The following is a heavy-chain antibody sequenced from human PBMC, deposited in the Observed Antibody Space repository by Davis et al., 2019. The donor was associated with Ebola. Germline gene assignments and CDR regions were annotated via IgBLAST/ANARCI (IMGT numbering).Heavy chain of an antibody. Sequence: GESLKISCAASGLNFSNYGMHWVRQAPGKGLEWVAVIWYDGSNKNYAESVKGRFTISRDNSKNTVYLQMNSLRVEDTAVYYCAGHTSSLYWGQGTLVTVSS. CDR2: IWYDGSNK. V-gene: IGHV3-33*01. CDR1: GLNFSNYG. D-gene: IGHD1-1*01. CDR3: AGHTSSLY. J-gene: IGHJ4*02.